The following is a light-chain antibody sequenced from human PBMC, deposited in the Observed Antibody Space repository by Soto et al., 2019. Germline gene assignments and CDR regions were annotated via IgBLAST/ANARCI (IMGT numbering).Light chain of an antibody. V-gene: IGKV3-20*01. CDR2: GAS. Sequence: ESVLTQSPGTLSMSPGERATLSCRASQSVSSSYSTWYQQKPGQAPRLLIYGASSRATGIPDRFSGSGSGTDFTLTINRLEPEDFAVYYGQQYGNSPFTFGPGTKVDIK. J-gene: IGKJ3*01. CDR1: QSVSSSY. CDR3: QQYGNSPFT.